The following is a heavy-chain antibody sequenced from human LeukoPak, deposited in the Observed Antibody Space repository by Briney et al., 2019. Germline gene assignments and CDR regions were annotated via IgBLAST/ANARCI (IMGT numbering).Heavy chain of an antibody. CDR2: IKPNSGVT. CDR1: GYNFTDFY. V-gene: IGHV1-2*02. Sequence: ASVNVSCKTSGYNFTDFYIHWVRQAPGQGLEWMGLIKPNSGVTKYAEKFQGRVTMTTETSMSTAFMELSRLRSDDTADYYCARDPPMAGTPSLDSWGQGTPVSVSS. D-gene: IGHD1-14*01. J-gene: IGHJ5*01. CDR3: ARDPPMAGTPSLDS.